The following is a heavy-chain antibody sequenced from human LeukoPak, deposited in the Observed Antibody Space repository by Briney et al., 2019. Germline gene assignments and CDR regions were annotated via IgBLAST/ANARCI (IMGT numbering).Heavy chain of an antibody. CDR2: IKQDGSEK. Sequence: GGSLRLSCAASGFTFSSYWMSWVRQAPGEGMEWVANIKQDGSEKYYVDSVKGRFTISRDNAKNSLYLQMNSLRAEYTAVYYCARDITVVDYWGQGTLVTVSS. CDR3: ARDITVVDY. V-gene: IGHV3-7*01. J-gene: IGHJ4*02. CDR1: GFTFSSYW. D-gene: IGHD6-19*01.